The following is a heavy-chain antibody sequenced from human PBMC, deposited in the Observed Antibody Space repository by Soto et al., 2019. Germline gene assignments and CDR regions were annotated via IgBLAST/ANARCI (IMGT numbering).Heavy chain of an antibody. D-gene: IGHD3-10*01. CDR1: GGSFSGYY. J-gene: IGHJ3*02. CDR2: INHSGST. Sequence: SETLSLTCAVYGGSFSGYYWSWIRQPPGKGLEWIGEINHSGSTNYNPSLKSRVTISVDTSKNQFSLKLSSVTAADTAVYYCARSSTYYYGSGSHSAFDSWGQGTMVTVSS. CDR3: ARSSTYYYGSGSHSAFDS. V-gene: IGHV4-34*01.